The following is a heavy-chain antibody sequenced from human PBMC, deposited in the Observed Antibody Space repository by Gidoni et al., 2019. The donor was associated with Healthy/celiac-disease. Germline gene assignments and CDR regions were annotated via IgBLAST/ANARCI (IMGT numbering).Heavy chain of an antibody. V-gene: IGHV3-23*04. Sequence: EVQLVESGGGLVQPGGSLRLSCAASGFTFSSYAMSWVRQAPGKGLEWVSAMSGSGGSTYYADSVKGRFTISRDNSKNTLYLQMNSLRAEDTAVYYCASTFDWLHSLFDYWGQGTLVTVSS. CDR1: GFTFSSYA. J-gene: IGHJ4*02. CDR3: ASTFDWLHSLFDY. D-gene: IGHD3-9*01. CDR2: MSGSGGST.